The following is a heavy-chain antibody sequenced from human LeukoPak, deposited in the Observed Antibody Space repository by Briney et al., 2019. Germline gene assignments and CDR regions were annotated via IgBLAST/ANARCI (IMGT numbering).Heavy chain of an antibody. J-gene: IGHJ6*02. Sequence: ASVKVSCKASGYTFTMYYIHWVRQAPGQGLEWMGMINPSDGATTYAQRFQGRVTMTRDMSTTTVYMDLRSLRSDDTAVYFCAREGSGWYESNYGMDVWGQGTTVTVSS. CDR1: GYTFTMYY. CDR2: INPSDGAT. CDR3: AREGSGWYESNYGMDV. V-gene: IGHV1-46*01. D-gene: IGHD6-19*01.